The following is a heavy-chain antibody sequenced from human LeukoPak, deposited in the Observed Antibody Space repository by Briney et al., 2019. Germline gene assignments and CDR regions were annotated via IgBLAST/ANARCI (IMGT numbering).Heavy chain of an antibody. J-gene: IGHJ4*02. Sequence: GASVKVSCTASGYTFTGYYMHWVRQAPGQGLEWMGWINPNSGGTNYAQKFQGRVTMTRDTSISTAYMELSGLRSDDTAVYYCARDGSYYDSSGYLRYWGQGTLVTVSS. CDR3: ARDGSYYDSSGYLRY. CDR2: INPNSGGT. D-gene: IGHD3-22*01. V-gene: IGHV1-2*02. CDR1: GYTFTGYY.